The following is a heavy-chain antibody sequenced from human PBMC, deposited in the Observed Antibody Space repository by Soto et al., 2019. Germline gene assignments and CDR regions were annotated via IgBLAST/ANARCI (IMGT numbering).Heavy chain of an antibody. Sequence: SETLSLTCAVSGGSISSGGYSWNWIRQPPGKGLECIGYIYHSRSTYYNPSLKSRVTISVDKSKNQFSLKLSSVTAADTAVYYCANGDPLAYWGQGTLDPVSS. J-gene: IGHJ4*02. CDR2: IYHSRST. CDR3: ANGDPLAY. CDR1: GGSISSGGYS. V-gene: IGHV4-30-2*01. D-gene: IGHD3-10*01.